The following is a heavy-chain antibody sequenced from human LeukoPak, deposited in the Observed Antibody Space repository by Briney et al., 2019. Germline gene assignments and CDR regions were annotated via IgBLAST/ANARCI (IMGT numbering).Heavy chain of an antibody. D-gene: IGHD6-19*01. Sequence: ASVKVSCKASGYTFTSYDINWVRQATGQGLEWMGWMNPNSGNTGYAQKFQGRVTITRNTSISTAYMELSSLRSEDTAVYYCARSGWYGNYYYYYMDVWGKGTTVTVSS. CDR3: ARSGWYGNYYYYYMDV. J-gene: IGHJ6*03. CDR1: GYTFTSYD. CDR2: MNPNSGNT. V-gene: IGHV1-8*03.